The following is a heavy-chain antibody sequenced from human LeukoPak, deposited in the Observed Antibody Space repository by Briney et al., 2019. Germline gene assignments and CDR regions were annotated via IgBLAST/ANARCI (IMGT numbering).Heavy chain of an antibody. Sequence: PGGSLRLSCAASGFKFDAYPMSWVRHAPGKGLEWVSSISDSGGSTHYAESVRGRFSLSRDNFEKTLHLQMNRLRAEDTAVYYCAKGKINHDGAFDIWGQGTRVIVAS. CDR1: GFKFDAYP. J-gene: IGHJ3*02. CDR2: ISDSGGST. CDR3: AKGKINHDGAFDI. D-gene: IGHD1-14*01. V-gene: IGHV3-23*01.